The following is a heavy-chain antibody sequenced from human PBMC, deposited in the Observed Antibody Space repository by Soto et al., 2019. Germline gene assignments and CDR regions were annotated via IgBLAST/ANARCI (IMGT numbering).Heavy chain of an antibody. J-gene: IGHJ6*02. CDR2: IYYTGNT. V-gene: IGHV4-30-4*02. CDR1: GGSVSSGSYY. D-gene: IGHD3-16*01. Sequence: SETLSLTCTVSGGSVSSGSYYWSWIRQHPGRGLEWIGYIYYTGNTYYNPSLKSRLAISVDTSKNQFSLKLTSVTAADTAVYFCARVPSPFDFYYAMDVWGQGTTVTVSS. CDR3: ARVPSPFDFYYAMDV.